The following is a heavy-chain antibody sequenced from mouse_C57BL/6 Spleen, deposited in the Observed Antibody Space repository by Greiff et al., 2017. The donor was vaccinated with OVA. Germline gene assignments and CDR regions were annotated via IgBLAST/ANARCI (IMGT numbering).Heavy chain of an antibody. J-gene: IGHJ1*03. Sequence: EVQLVESEGGLVQPGSSMKLSCTASGFTFSDYYMAWVRQVPEKGLEWVANINYDGSSTYYLDSLKSRFIISRDNAKNILYLQMSSLKSEDTATYYCARTGTGNFDVWGTGTTVTVSS. CDR3: ARTGTGNFDV. D-gene: IGHD4-1*01. CDR2: INYDGSST. CDR1: GFTFSDYY. V-gene: IGHV5-16*01.